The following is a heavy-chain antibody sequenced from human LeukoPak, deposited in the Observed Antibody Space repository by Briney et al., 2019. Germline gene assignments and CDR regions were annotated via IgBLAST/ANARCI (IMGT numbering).Heavy chain of an antibody. J-gene: IGHJ2*01. D-gene: IGHD1-26*01. V-gene: IGHV3-23*01. CDR1: GFTFSSYT. CDR2: IGGSGVST. Sequence: GGSLRLSCAASGFTFSSYTMNWVRQAPGKGLEWVSAIGGSGVSTYYADSVKGRFTISRDNSKNTLYLQMNSLRAEDTAIYYCAKDRTVGASYWYFDLWGRGTLVTVSS. CDR3: AKDRTVGASYWYFDL.